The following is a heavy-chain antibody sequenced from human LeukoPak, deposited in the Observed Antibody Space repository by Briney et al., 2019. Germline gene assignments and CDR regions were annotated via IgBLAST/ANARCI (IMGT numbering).Heavy chain of an antibody. J-gene: IGHJ5*02. D-gene: IGHD3-10*01. V-gene: IGHV3-30*03. Sequence: GGSLRLSCEASGLLFSSYGFYWVRQAPGKRLEWVAYISFSGTTEDYADSLEGRFTISRDNSESKVYLQMSSLRSEDTAVYYCARGWFGLDPWGQGTQVIVSS. CDR2: ISFSGTTE. CDR3: ARGWFGLDP. CDR1: GLLFSSYG.